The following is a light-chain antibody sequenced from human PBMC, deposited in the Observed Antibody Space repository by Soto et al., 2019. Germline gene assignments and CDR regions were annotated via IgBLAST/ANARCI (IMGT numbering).Light chain of an antibody. J-gene: IGKJ1*01. Sequence: DIQLTQSPSSLSASVGDKVTITCRASQSIRSYLNWVQQKPGKAPKLLIYDASSLQTGVPSRFSGSGSGTDFSLTISSLQPEDFAPYYCQQSYSTPPWTFGQGTKVDIK. CDR1: QSIRSY. V-gene: IGKV1-39*01. CDR3: QQSYSTPPWT. CDR2: DAS.